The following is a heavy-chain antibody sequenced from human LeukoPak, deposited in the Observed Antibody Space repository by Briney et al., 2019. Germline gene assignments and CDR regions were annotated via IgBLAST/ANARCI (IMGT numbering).Heavy chain of an antibody. D-gene: IGHD6-19*01. Sequence: ASVKVSCKASGGTFSSYAISWVRQAPGQGLGWMGGIIPIFGTANYAQKFQGRVTITADESTSTAYMELSSLRSEDTAVYYCARDSHTVAGFDYWGQGTLVTVSS. V-gene: IGHV1-69*13. CDR1: GGTFSSYA. CDR2: IIPIFGTA. CDR3: ARDSHTVAGFDY. J-gene: IGHJ4*02.